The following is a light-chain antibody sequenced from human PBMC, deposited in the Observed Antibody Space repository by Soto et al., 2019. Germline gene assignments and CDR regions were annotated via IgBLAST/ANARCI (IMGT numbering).Light chain of an antibody. J-gene: IGKJ2*01. CDR2: KAS. Sequence: DIQMTQSPSTLAASVGDRVSITCRASQNIVIWLAWYQQKPGKAPKLLIYKASTLESGVPSRFSGSGSGTEITLTISSLQPDDFATYYCQQCNSYPYTFGPGTKLEIK. CDR3: QQCNSYPYT. CDR1: QNIVIW. V-gene: IGKV1-5*03.